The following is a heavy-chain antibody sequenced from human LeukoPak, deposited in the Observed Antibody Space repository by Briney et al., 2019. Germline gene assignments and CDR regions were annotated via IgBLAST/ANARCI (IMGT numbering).Heavy chain of an antibody. D-gene: IGHD3-22*01. CDR3: ARDLFKNWHTYYYDCSGHGDAFDI. Sequence: GGSLRLYCAAYAFTFCSYSMNWLRQAPGKGLEWVSSISSSSSYIYYADSVKGRFTISRDNAKIYLYLQVNSLRAEDTAVYYCARDLFKNWHTYYYDCSGHGDAFDIWGQGTMVTVSS. CDR2: ISSSSSYI. J-gene: IGHJ3*02. V-gene: IGHV3-21*01. CDR1: AFTFCSYS.